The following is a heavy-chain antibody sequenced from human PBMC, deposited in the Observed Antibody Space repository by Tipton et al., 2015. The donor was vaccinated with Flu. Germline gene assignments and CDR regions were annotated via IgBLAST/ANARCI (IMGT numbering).Heavy chain of an antibody. Sequence: QLVQSGGGLIQPGGSLRLTCAASGFTVSSTYMSWVRQAPGKGLEWVSVIYSGGSTYYADSVKGRFTITRDNSKNTLYFQMNSRIAEDTAAYYCARDPQLVTEYYYNGMDVWGQGTTVTVSS. V-gene: IGHV3-53*01. CDR1: GFTVSSTY. J-gene: IGHJ6*02. CDR3: ARDPQLVTEYYYNGMDV. CDR2: IYSGGST. D-gene: IGHD6-13*01.